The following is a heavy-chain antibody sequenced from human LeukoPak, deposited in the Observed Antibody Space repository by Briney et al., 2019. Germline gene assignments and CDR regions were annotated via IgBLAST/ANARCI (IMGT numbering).Heavy chain of an antibody. D-gene: IGHD4-17*01. Sequence: PGGSLRLSCAASGFTFSNYAMHWVRQAPGKGLEWVAVVSSDGSDKYYADSVKGRFTISRDNAKNSLYLQMNSLRAEDTAVYYCAKGGGDYGYWGQGTLVTVSS. CDR3: AKGGGDYGY. J-gene: IGHJ4*02. V-gene: IGHV3-30-3*01. CDR2: VSSDGSDK. CDR1: GFTFSNYA.